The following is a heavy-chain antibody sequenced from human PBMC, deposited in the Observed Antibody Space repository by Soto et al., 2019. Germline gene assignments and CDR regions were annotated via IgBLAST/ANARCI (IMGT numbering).Heavy chain of an antibody. J-gene: IGHJ4*02. D-gene: IGHD5-18*01. CDR2: ISYDGSNK. V-gene: IGHV3-30*18. CDR1: GFTFSTYG. Sequence: QVQLVESGGGVVQPGSSLRLSCAASGFTFSTYGMHWVRQAPGKGLEWVAVISYDGSNKYYADSVKGRFTISRDNSKNTLYLQMSSLRAEDTAVYYCVKGFSYSVIDYWGQGTLFTVSS. CDR3: VKGFSYSVIDY.